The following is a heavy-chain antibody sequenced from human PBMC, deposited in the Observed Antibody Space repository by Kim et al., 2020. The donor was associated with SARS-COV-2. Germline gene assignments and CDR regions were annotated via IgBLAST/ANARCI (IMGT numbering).Heavy chain of an antibody. CDR3: ARAGAISSSSPDYYTFAD. Sequence: GGSLRLSCAASGFTFSSYGMHWVRQAPGKGLEWVAVIWYDGSNKYYADSVKGRFTISRDNSKNTLYLQMNSLRAEDTAVYYCARAGAISSSSPDYYTFADWGQGTLVTVSS. D-gene: IGHD6-6*01. V-gene: IGHV3-33*01. CDR2: IWYDGSNK. J-gene: IGHJ4*02. CDR1: GFTFSSYG.